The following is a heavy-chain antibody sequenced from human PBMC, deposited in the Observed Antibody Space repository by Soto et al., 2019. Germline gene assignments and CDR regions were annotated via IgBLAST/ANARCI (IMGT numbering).Heavy chain of an antibody. D-gene: IGHD2-15*01. Sequence: EVQLVESGGDLVQPGRSLRLSCAASGFSFGDYAMNWVRQAPGKGLEWVSGISWKSASIGYADSVKGRFTISRDNAKNSLYLQMNSLSAEDTALYHCAKSRGGTANGLDVWGQGTTVTVSS. J-gene: IGHJ6*02. CDR2: ISWKSASI. CDR3: AKSRGGTANGLDV. V-gene: IGHV3-9*01. CDR1: GFSFGDYA.